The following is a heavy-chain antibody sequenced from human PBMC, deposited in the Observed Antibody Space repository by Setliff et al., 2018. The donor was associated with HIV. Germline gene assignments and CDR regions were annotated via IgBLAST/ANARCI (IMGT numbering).Heavy chain of an antibody. J-gene: IGHJ4*02. V-gene: IGHV3-15*01. Sequence: PGGSLRLSCAASGFTVSKAWMTWVRQAPGKGLEWVGRIKRKSDGGTTDYAAPVKGRFTISRDDSTNTLHLQMNSLRAEDTAVYYCARDRIVDGRFGELSSHWGQGTLVTVSS. D-gene: IGHD3-10*01. CDR1: GFTVSKAW. CDR2: IKRKSDGGTT. CDR3: ARDRIVDGRFGELSSH.